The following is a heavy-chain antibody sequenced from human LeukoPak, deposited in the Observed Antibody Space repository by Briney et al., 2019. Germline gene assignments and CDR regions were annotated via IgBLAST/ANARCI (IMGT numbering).Heavy chain of an antibody. Sequence: GGSLRLSCAASGFTFSRYVMSWARQAPGKGLEWVASINHNGNVNYYVDSVKGRFTISRDNAKNSLYLQMSNLRAEDTAVYFCARGGGLDVWGQGATVTVSS. D-gene: IGHD3-16*01. CDR2: INHNGNVN. CDR1: GFTFSRYV. J-gene: IGHJ6*02. V-gene: IGHV3-7*03. CDR3: ARGGGLDV.